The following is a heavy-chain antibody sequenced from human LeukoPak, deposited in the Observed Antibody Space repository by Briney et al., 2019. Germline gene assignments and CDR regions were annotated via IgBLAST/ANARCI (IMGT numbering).Heavy chain of an antibody. V-gene: IGHV3-53*01. CDR1: GFTVSSNY. CDR3: AKDLDSSSWYGSNDY. D-gene: IGHD6-13*01. CDR2: IYSGGST. Sequence: GGSLRLSCAASGFTVSSNYMSWVRQAPGKGLEWVSVIYSGGSTYYADSVKGRFTISRDNSKNTLYLQMNSLRAEDTAVYYCAKDLDSSSWYGSNDYWGQGTLVTVSS. J-gene: IGHJ4*02.